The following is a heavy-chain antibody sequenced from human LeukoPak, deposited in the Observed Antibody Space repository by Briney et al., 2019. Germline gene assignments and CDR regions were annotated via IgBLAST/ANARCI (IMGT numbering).Heavy chain of an antibody. D-gene: IGHD3-3*01. J-gene: IGHJ4*02. CDR2: IYYSGST. CDR3: ARLPRVTIFGVVTHVDN. CDR1: GGSISSSSYY. Sequence: SETLSLTCTVSGGSISSSSYYWGWIRQPPGKGLEWIGNIYYSGSTYYNPSLKSRVTISVDTSKNQFSLKLSSVTAADTAVYYCARLPRVTIFGVVTHVDNWGQGTLVTVSS. V-gene: IGHV4-39*01.